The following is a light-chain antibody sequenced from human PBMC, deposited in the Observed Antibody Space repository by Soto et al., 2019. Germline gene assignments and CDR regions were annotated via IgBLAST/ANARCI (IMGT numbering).Light chain of an antibody. CDR1: QTVSSN. Sequence: EIVMTQSPATLSLSPGERATLSCRASQTVSSNLAWYQQKPGQPPRLLIYGAFIRATGIPARFSGSGSGTEFTLTISSLQSEDFAVYYCQQYNNWPPLTFGGGTRVEI. V-gene: IGKV3-15*01. J-gene: IGKJ4*01. CDR2: GAF. CDR3: QQYNNWPPLT.